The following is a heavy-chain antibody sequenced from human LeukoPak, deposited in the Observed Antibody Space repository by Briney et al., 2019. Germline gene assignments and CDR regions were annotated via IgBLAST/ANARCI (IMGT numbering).Heavy chain of an antibody. CDR3: ARGGDYYDSSGYEFAFDY. V-gene: IGHV4-59*13. CDR1: GGSMSGYY. Sequence: SETLSLTCSVSGGSMSGYYWSWIRQPPGKGLEWIGYIYYSGSTNYNPSLKSRVTISVDTSKNQFSLKLSSVTAADTAVYYCARGGDYYDSSGYEFAFDYWGQGTLVTVSS. D-gene: IGHD3-22*01. J-gene: IGHJ4*02. CDR2: IYYSGST.